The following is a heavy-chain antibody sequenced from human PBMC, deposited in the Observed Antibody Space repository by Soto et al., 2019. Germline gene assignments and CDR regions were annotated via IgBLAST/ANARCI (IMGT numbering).Heavy chain of an antibody. CDR1: GYTFTSYA. D-gene: IGHD3-16*01. CDR3: ARVIGGLYYFDY. Sequence: ASVKVSCKASGYTFTSYAMHWVRQAPGQRLEWMGWINAGNGNTKYSQKFEGRVTITRDTSASTAYMELSSLRSEDTAVYYCARVIGGLYYFDYWGQGTLVTVSS. CDR2: INAGNGNT. J-gene: IGHJ4*02. V-gene: IGHV1-3*01.